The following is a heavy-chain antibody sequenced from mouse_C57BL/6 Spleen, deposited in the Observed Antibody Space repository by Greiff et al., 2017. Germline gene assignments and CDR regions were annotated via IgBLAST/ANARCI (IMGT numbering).Heavy chain of an antibody. Sequence: QVQLKQPGAELVKPGASVKVSCKASGYTFTSYWMHWVKQRPGQGLEWIGRIHPSDSDTNYNQKLKGKATLTVDKSSSTAYMQLSSLTYEDSAVYYCAIIGDYDRAMDYWGQGTSVTVSS. CDR1: GYTFTSYW. D-gene: IGHD2-4*01. J-gene: IGHJ4*01. CDR2: IHPSDSDT. V-gene: IGHV1-74*01. CDR3: AIIGDYDRAMDY.